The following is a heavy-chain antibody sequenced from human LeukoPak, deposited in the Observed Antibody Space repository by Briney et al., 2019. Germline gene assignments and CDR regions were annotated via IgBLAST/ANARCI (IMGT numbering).Heavy chain of an antibody. Sequence: SETLSLTCTVSGGSISSGSYYWSWIRQPAGKGLEWIGRIYTSGSTNYNPSLKSRVTISVDTSKNQFSLKLSSVTAADTAVYFCARGSRTLGDWGQGALVTVSS. J-gene: IGHJ4*02. V-gene: IGHV4-61*02. CDR2: IYTSGST. CDR1: GGSISSGSYY. D-gene: IGHD3-10*01. CDR3: ARGSRTLGD.